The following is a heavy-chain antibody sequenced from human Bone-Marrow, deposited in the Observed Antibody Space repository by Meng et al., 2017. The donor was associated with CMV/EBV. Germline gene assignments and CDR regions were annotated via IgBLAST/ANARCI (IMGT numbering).Heavy chain of an antibody. CDR2: IYHSGTT. V-gene: IGHV4-39*07. CDR3: ARLIAREANWFDP. J-gene: IGHJ5*02. Sequence: SETLSLTCTVSGGPITSSNSYWGWIRQPPGQGLEWIGSIYHSGTTYYSPSLKSRVIISVDTSKNQFSLSLSSVSAADTALYYCARLIAREANWFDPWGQGTLVTVSS. CDR1: GGPITSSNSY. D-gene: IGHD2-21*01.